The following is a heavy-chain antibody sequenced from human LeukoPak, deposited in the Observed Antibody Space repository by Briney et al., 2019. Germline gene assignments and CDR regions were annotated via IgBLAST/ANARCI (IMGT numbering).Heavy chain of an antibody. Sequence: ASVKVSCKASGYTFTSYYMHWVRQAPGQGLEWMGIINPSGGGTSYAQKFQGRVTMTRDTSTSTVYMELSSLRSEDTAVYYCARERYCTNGVCYHFDYWGQGTLVTVSS. V-gene: IGHV1-46*03. J-gene: IGHJ4*02. CDR3: ARERYCTNGVCYHFDY. CDR1: GYTFTSYY. CDR2: INPSGGGT. D-gene: IGHD2-8*01.